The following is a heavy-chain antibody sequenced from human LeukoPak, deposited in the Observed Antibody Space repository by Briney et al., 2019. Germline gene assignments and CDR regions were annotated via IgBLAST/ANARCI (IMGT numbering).Heavy chain of an antibody. CDR1: GGSISSYY. J-gene: IGHJ4*02. Sequence: SETLSLTCTVSGGSISSYYWSWIRQPPGKGLEWIGSMSYKYSGSTYYNPSLKSRVTISVDTSKNQFSLRLSSVTAADTAVYYCAGHGMYSGSESYYDPFDYWGQGTLVTVSS. D-gene: IGHD3-10*01. V-gene: IGHV4-39*01. CDR2: MSYKYSGST. CDR3: AGHGMYSGSESYYDPFDY.